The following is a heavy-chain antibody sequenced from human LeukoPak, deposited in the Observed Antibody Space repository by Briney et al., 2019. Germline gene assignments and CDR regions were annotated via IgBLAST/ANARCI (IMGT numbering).Heavy chain of an antibody. Sequence: GGSLRLSCAASGFSFSFHTLNWVRQAPGKGLEWVSSISDGGSEVYYADPIKGRFAISRDDAKNSLSLEMNSLRVEDTATYYCAKGKSGSYYYYMDVWGKGTTVTVSS. CDR3: AKGKSGSYYYYMDV. V-gene: IGHV3-21*06. J-gene: IGHJ6*03. CDR2: ISDGGSEV. CDR1: GFSFSFHT.